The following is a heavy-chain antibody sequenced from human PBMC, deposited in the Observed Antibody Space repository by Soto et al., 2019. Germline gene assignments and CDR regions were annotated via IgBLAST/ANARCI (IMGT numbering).Heavy chain of an antibody. CDR1: GFTFSNAW. CDR2: IKSKTDGGTT. D-gene: IGHD3-3*01. Sequence: GGSLRLSCAASGFTFSNAWMNWVRQAPGKGLEWVGRIKSKTDGGTTDYAAPVKGRFTISRDDSKNTLYLQMNSLKTEDTAVYYCTTGLDDERAITIFGVVIIAEGISDAFDIWGQGTMVTVSS. J-gene: IGHJ3*02. V-gene: IGHV3-15*07. CDR3: TTGLDDERAITIFGVVIIAEGISDAFDI.